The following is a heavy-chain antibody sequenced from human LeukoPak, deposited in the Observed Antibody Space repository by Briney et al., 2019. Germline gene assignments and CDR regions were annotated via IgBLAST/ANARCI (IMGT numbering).Heavy chain of an antibody. D-gene: IGHD2-15*01. V-gene: IGHV5-51*01. J-gene: IGHJ3*02. Sequence: GESLKISCQGSGFTFTNYWIGWVRQMPGKGLEWMGIIYPGDSDTRYSPSFQGQVTISADKSISTAYLQWSSLKASDTAMYYCARAGYCSGGSCYSRGAFDIWGQGTMVTVSS. CDR2: IYPGDSDT. CDR1: GFTFTNYW. CDR3: ARAGYCSGGSCYSRGAFDI.